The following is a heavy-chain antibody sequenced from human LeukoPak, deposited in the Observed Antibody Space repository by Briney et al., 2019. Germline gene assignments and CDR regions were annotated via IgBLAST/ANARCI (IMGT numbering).Heavy chain of an antibody. D-gene: IGHD5-12*01. CDR3: ARDRGYRDTERNWYFDI. J-gene: IGHJ2*01. CDR1: GGSISSGDYY. CDR2: IYTSGTS. Sequence: SETLSLTCVVSGGSISSGDYYWNWIRQPAGNGLQWIGRIYTSGTSSYNPSLESRVTISIDTSQNQFSLNLTSVTAADTAVYFCARDRGYRDTERNWYFDIWGRGTLVAVSS. V-gene: IGHV4-61*02.